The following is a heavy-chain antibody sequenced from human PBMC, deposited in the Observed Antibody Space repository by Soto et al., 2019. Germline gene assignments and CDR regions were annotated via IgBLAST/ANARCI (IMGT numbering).Heavy chain of an antibody. Sequence: SETLSLTCTVSGGSISSYYWSWIRQPPGKGLEWIGYIYYSGRTNYNPSLKSRVTISVDTSKNQFSIKLSSVTAADTAVYYCASQRYCDDDCYLFDYWGQGTLVTVS. CDR1: GGSISSYY. D-gene: IGHD2-21*02. CDR3: ASQRYCDDDCYLFDY. J-gene: IGHJ4*02. CDR2: IYYSGRT. V-gene: IGHV4-59*01.